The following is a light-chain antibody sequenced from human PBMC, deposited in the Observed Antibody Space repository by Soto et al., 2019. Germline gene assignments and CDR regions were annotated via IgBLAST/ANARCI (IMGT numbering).Light chain of an antibody. CDR3: QQFSSYPLT. J-gene: IGKJ4*01. Sequence: EIVLTQSPATLSLSPGEGATLCCGASQSVSGYLAWYQQKPGQAPRLLIYGASSRATGIPDRFSGGGSGTDFTLTISRLEPEDFAVYYCQQFSSYPLTFGGGTKV. CDR1: QSVSGY. CDR2: GAS. V-gene: IGKV3-20*01.